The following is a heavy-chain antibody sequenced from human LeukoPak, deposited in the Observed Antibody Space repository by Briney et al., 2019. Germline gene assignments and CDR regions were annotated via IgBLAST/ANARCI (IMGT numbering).Heavy chain of an antibody. V-gene: IGHV3-7*01. D-gene: IGHD5-18*01. CDR2: IRQDGSEK. J-gene: IGHJ4*02. Sequence: GGSLRLSCAASGFTFSNYWMNWVRQAPGKGLEWVASIRQDGSEKYYVDSVKGRFTISRDNAKNSLYLQMNSLRAEDTAVYYCGRDVQGIQFTGDYWGQGTLVTVSS. CDR3: GRDVQGIQFTGDY. CDR1: GFTFSNYW.